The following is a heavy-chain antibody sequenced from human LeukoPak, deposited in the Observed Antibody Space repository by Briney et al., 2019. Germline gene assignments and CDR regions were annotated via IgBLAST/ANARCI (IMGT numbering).Heavy chain of an antibody. D-gene: IGHD6-13*01. CDR2: ISAGGAGT. CDR3: AKKAIVAAGTPFFDY. V-gene: IGHV3-23*01. CDR1: GSTFSTYA. Sequence: TGGSLRLSCAASGSTFSTYAMSWVRQAPGKGLEWVSSISAGGAGTYYADSVKGRFTISRDNSKNTLYLQMNSLRAEDTAVYYCAKKAIVAAGTPFFDYWGQGTLVTVSS. J-gene: IGHJ4*02.